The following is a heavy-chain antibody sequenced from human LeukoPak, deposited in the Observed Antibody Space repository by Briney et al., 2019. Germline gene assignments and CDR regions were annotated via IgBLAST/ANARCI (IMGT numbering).Heavy chain of an antibody. Sequence: GGSLRLSCVASGFTFSSYWMHWVRQAPGKGLEWVSSISSSSSYIYYADSVRGRFTISRDNAKNSLYLQMNSLRAEDTAVYYCARGARQLLLQHWGQGTLVTVSS. CDR2: ISSSSSYI. CDR1: GFTFSSYW. CDR3: ARGARQLLLQH. J-gene: IGHJ1*01. V-gene: IGHV3-21*01. D-gene: IGHD5-24*01.